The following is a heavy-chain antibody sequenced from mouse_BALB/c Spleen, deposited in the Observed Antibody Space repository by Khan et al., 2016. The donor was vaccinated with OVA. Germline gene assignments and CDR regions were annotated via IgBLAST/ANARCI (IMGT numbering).Heavy chain of an antibody. CDR3: ARDAGRY. CDR2: INPKNGGT. J-gene: IGHJ4*01. V-gene: IGHV1-18*01. D-gene: IGHD3-3*01. Sequence: VQLKQSGPELVKPGASVKISCKTSGYTFPEYTVHWVKQSLGKSLDWIGVINPKNGGTAYNQKFKGKATLTVDKSSSTAYMEFRSLTSDDSAVYYCARDAGRYWGQGTSGTVAS. CDR1: GYTFPEYT.